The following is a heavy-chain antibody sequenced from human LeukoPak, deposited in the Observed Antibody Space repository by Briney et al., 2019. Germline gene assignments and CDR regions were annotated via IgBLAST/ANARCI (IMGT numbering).Heavy chain of an antibody. V-gene: IGHV4-59*01. CDR2: IYYSGST. D-gene: IGHD5-18*01. Sequence: SETLSLTCTVSGGSISSYYWSWIRQPPGKGLEWIGYIYYSGSTNYNPSLKSRVTISVDTSKNQFSLKLSSVTAADTAVYYCARTTAMVKENDAFDIWGQGTMVTVSS. CDR1: GGSISSYY. CDR3: ARTTAMVKENDAFDI. J-gene: IGHJ3*02.